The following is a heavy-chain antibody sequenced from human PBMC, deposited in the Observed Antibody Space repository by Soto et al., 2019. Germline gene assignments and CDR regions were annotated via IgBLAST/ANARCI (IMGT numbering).Heavy chain of an antibody. CDR1: VGSFSGYF. J-gene: IGHJ6*04. CDR2: INHSGSN. Sequence: QVQLQQWGAGLLKPSETVSLTCAVFVGSFSGYFWTWIRQPPWRGLEWIWEINHSGSNKYNPYFKSRVSISVDTSKHQFSLRRHCVTAADTAVYSSAGGWESGGGMDVWGKGNTVTL. D-gene: IGHD1-26*01. CDR3: AGGWESGGGMDV. V-gene: IGHV4-34*02.